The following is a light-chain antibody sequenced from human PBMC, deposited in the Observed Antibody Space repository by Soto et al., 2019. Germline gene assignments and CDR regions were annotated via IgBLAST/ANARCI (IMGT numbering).Light chain of an antibody. CDR2: DAS. J-gene: IGKJ4*01. Sequence: DIQMTQSPSSVSASVGDRVTITCRASQDITYWLAWYQQTPGKVPKVLIYDASSLQGGVPSRFSDSGSGTDFTLTISSLQPEDSATYYCQQAHSFPLTFGGGTKVEIK. CDR1: QDITYW. V-gene: IGKV1D-12*01. CDR3: QQAHSFPLT.